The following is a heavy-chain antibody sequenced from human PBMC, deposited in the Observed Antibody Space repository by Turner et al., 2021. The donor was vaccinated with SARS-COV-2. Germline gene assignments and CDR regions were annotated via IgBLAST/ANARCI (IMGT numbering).Heavy chain of an antibody. D-gene: IGHD3-22*01. CDR1: GFTFSTYG. CDR3: AKGGWYYDSSAADY. J-gene: IGHJ4*02. CDR2: ILYDGSDK. Sequence: QVQLVESGGGVVQPGRSLRLSCAASGFTFSTYGMHWVRQAPGKGLEWVAVILYDGSDKYYADSVKGRFTISRDNSKNTLYLQMNSLRAEDTAVYYCAKGGWYYDSSAADYWGQGTLVTVSS. V-gene: IGHV3-30*18.